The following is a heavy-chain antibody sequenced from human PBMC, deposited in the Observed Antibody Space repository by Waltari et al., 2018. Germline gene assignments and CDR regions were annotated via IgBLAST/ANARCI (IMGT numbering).Heavy chain of an antibody. J-gene: IGHJ6*02. CDR1: GYTFTGYY. D-gene: IGHD1-26*01. Sequence: QVQLVQSGAEVKKPGASVKVSCKASGYTFTGYYMHWMGWINPNSGGTNYAQKFQGRVTMTRDTSISTAYMELSRLRSDDTAVYYCASEDLVGATADYYYGMDVWGQGTTVTVSS. CDR2: INPNSGGT. V-gene: IGHV1-2*02. CDR3: ASEDLVGATADYYYGMDV.